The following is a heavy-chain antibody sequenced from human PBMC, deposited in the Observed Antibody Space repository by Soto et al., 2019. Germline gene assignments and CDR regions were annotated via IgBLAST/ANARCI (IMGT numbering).Heavy chain of an antibody. Sequence: QVQLQESGPGLVKPSETLSLTCTVSGGSISSYYWSWIRQPPGQGLEWIGDIYYSGSTNYNPSLKCRVTISVDTSKNKFPLKLSSVSAADTAVYYCARDYCGGDCYSSYYYGMDVWGQGTTVTVSS. J-gene: IGHJ6*02. V-gene: IGHV4-59*01. CDR3: ARDYCGGDCYSSYYYGMDV. D-gene: IGHD2-21*02. CDR1: GGSISSYY. CDR2: IYYSGST.